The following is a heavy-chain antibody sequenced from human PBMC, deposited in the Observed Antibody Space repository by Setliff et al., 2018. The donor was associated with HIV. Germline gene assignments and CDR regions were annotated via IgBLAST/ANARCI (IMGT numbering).Heavy chain of an antibody. CDR3: ARVSSPYWYSIFRNYYYHMDV. V-gene: IGHV4-34*01. CDR2: INHSGRT. D-gene: IGHD2-8*02. J-gene: IGHJ6*03. CDR1: GGSFSDNY. Sequence: PSETLSLTCAVYGGSFSDNYWSWIRQSPGKGLEWIGEINHSGRTKYSPSLGSRVSISVDTSKTQFSLKLSSVTAADTAVYYCARVSSPYWYSIFRNYYYHMDVWGKGTTVTVSS.